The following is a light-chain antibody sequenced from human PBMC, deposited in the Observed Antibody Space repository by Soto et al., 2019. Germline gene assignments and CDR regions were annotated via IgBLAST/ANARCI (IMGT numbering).Light chain of an antibody. J-gene: IGKJ4*01. Sequence: EIVLTQSPATLSLSPGESATLSCRATRSVSSYLAWYQQKPGQAPRLLIYGASSRATGIPDRFSGSGSGTDFTLTISRLEPEDFAVYYCQQYGSSPVTFGGGTKVDIK. CDR2: GAS. CDR1: RSVSSY. CDR3: QQYGSSPVT. V-gene: IGKV3-20*01.